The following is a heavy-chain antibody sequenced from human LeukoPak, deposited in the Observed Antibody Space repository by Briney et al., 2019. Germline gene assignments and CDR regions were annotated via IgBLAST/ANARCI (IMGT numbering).Heavy chain of an antibody. CDR2: IYTNGNT. V-gene: IGHV4-4*07. Sequence: SETLSLTCTVSGGSISSYYWSWIRQPAGKGLEWIGRIYTNGNTNYYPSLKSRVTMPVDTSKNQFSLKLSSVTAADTAVYYCARVSSSGYYYFDYWGQGTLVTVSS. CDR1: GGSISSYY. D-gene: IGHD3-22*01. CDR3: ARVSSSGYYYFDY. J-gene: IGHJ4*02.